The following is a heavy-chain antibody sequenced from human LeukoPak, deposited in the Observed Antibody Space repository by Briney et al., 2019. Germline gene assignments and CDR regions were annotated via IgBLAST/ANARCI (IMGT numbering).Heavy chain of an antibody. CDR1: GGSISSGGYY. D-gene: IGHD2-2*01. V-gene: IGHV4-31*03. CDR3: ARYCSSTSCYATKWGLDV. Sequence: SETLSLTCTVSGGSISSGGYYWSWIRQHPGKGLEWIGYIYYRGSTYYNPSLKSRVTISVDTSKNQFSLKLSSVTAADTAVYYCARYCSSTSCYATKWGLDVWGKGTTVTVSS. CDR2: IYYRGST. J-gene: IGHJ6*04.